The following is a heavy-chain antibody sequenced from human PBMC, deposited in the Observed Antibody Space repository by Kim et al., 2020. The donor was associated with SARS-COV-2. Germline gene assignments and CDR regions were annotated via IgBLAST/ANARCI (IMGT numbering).Heavy chain of an antibody. CDR3: TRLHYKNSSSWFNYFDY. D-gene: IGHD6-13*01. J-gene: IGHJ4*02. Sequence: KGRFTISRDDSKSIAYLQMNSLKTKDTAVYYCTRLHYKNSSSWFNYFDYWGQGTLVTVSS. V-gene: IGHV3-49*02.